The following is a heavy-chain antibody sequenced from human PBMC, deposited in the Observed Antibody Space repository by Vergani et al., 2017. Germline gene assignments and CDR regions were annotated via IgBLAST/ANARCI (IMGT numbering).Heavy chain of an antibody. V-gene: IGHV3-48*01. J-gene: IGHJ4*02. Sequence: EVQLAESGGGLVQPGGSLRLSCAASGFNFSGYIMNWVRQAPGKGLEWVSYISTGSAGSETIFYAESVKGRFTVSRDNAKNSLYLQMNSLRAEDTAVYYCARDHWANFDYWGQGTLVTVSS. CDR2: ISTGSAGSETI. CDR3: ARDHWANFDY. D-gene: IGHD3-16*01. CDR1: GFNFSGYI.